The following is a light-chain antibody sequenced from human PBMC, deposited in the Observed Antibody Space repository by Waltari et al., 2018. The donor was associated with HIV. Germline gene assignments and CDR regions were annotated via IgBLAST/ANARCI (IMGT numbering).Light chain of an antibody. CDR1: SSNIGAGHA. CDR3: HSHAGNLGV. Sequence: QSVLTQPPSVSGAPGQRVTIFCTGSSSNIGAGHAVHWYQLLPGNAPKVVIFATIVRPAGVPARFSGSRSGTAASLAINELRAEDEADYYCHSHAGNLGVFGGGTKVTVL. V-gene: IGLV1-40*01. J-gene: IGLJ3*02. CDR2: ATI.